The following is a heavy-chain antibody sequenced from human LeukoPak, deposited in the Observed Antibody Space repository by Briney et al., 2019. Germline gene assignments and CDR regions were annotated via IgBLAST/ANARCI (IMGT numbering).Heavy chain of an antibody. Sequence: SETLSLTCTVSGGSISSSNYYWSWIRQPAGKGLEWIGRIYTSGTTNYNPSLKSRVTISIDTSKNQFSLKLSSVTAADTAVYYCARHLKYYYGSGGRLDYWGQGTLVTVSS. CDR2: IYTSGTT. V-gene: IGHV4-61*02. D-gene: IGHD3-10*01. CDR1: GGSISSSNYY. CDR3: ARHLKYYYGSGGRLDY. J-gene: IGHJ4*02.